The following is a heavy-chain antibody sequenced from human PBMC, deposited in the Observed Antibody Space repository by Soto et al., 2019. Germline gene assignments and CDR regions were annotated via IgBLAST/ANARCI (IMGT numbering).Heavy chain of an antibody. CDR1: GGSISSTSYY. D-gene: IGHD2-2*01. Sequence: QLQLQESGPGLVKPSETLSLTCTLSGGSISSTSYYWGWIRQPPGKGLEWIGNIYYSESAEYNPSLKRRVTISVDTSKNQFSLRLSSVTAADTAVYYCARYAFSIPAAFDFWGQGTLVTVSS. CDR2: IYYSESA. V-gene: IGHV4-39*01. J-gene: IGHJ4*02. CDR3: ARYAFSIPAAFDF.